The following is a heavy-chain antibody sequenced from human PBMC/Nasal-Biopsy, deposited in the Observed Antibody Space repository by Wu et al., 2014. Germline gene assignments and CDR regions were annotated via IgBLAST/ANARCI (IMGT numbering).Heavy chain of an antibody. V-gene: IGHV4-61*01. Sequence: TLSLTCTVSGDSVSSTNYFWSWIRQVPGKGLEWIGYISAYGRTKTNPSLQRRVTISIDTSKNQFSLKLTSVTAADTAVYYCGDPHITKVWTGFYPPAIDYWGQGTLVTVSS. CDR3: GDPHITKVWTGFYPPAIDY. CDR1: GDSVSSTNYF. J-gene: IGHJ4*02. D-gene: IGHD3/OR15-3a*01. CDR2: ISAYGRT.